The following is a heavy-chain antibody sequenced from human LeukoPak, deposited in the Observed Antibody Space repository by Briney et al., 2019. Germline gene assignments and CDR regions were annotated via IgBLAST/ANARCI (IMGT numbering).Heavy chain of an antibody. D-gene: IGHD5-24*01. Sequence: GGSLRLSCAASGFTFSSYAMSWVRQAPGKGLEWVSAISGSGGSTYYADSVKGRFTISRDNSKSTLYLQMNSLRAVDTAVYYCAKGGWLQFDYYYYYMDVWGKGTTVTVSS. CDR3: AKGGWLQFDYYYYYMDV. CDR1: GFTFSSYA. CDR2: ISGSGGST. J-gene: IGHJ6*03. V-gene: IGHV3-23*01.